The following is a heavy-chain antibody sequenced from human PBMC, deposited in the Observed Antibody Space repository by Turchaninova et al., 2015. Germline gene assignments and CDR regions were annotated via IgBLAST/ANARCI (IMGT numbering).Heavy chain of an antibody. V-gene: IGHV1-69*12. CDR2: IIPNFAKA. Sequence: QVQLVQSGAEVKKPGSSVTVSCKASGDTFTNYAINWVRQTPGQGLEWMGGIIPNFAKAYHAHKFQGRVTITADESTSTAYMELSSLRSVDTAVYYCARGDHDYDRSGYINAEYFQHWGQGTLVTVSS. CDR3: ARGDHDYDRSGYINAEYFQH. D-gene: IGHD3-22*01. J-gene: IGHJ1*01. CDR1: GDTFTNYA.